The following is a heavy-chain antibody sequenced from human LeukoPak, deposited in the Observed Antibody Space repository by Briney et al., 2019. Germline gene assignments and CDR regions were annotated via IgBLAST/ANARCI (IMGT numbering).Heavy chain of an antibody. CDR2: INPNSGGT. Sequence: GASVKVSCKASGYTFTGYYMHWVRQAPGQGLEWMGRINPNSGGTNYAQKFQGRVTMTRDKSISTAYMELSRLRSDDTAVYYCARIMTTVTTLPNRTGIWGQGTLVTVSS. V-gene: IGHV1-2*06. D-gene: IGHD4-17*01. CDR1: GYTFTGYY. J-gene: IGHJ4*02. CDR3: ARIMTTVTTLPNRTGI.